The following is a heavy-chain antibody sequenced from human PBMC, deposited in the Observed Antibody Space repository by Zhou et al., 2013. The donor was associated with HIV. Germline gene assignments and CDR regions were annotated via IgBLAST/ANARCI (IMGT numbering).Heavy chain of an antibody. V-gene: IGHV1-69*13. J-gene: IGHJ4*02. CDR1: GYTLADLA. CDR2: IIPIFGTA. Sequence: QVQLLQSGAEVKPPGASVKVSCKVFGYTLADLAIHWVRLPPGQGLEWMGGIIPIFGTANYAQKFQGRVTITADESTSTAYMEVRSLRSDDTAVYYCGRVLLDRSDYWGQGTLVTVSS. CDR3: GRVLLDRSDY.